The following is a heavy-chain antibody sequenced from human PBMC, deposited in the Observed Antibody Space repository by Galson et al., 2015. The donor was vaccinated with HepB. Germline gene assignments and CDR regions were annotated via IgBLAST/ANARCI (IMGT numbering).Heavy chain of an antibody. CDR1: GYTFTSYD. CDR3: ARGRRVRGVIMSHTFDY. Sequence: SVKVSCKASGYTFTSYDINWVRQATGQGLEWMGWMNPNSGNTGYAQKFQGRVTMTRNTSISTAYMELSSLRSEDTAVYYCARGRRVRGVIMSHTFDYWGQGTLVTVSS. J-gene: IGHJ4*02. CDR2: MNPNSGNT. V-gene: IGHV1-8*01. D-gene: IGHD3-10*01.